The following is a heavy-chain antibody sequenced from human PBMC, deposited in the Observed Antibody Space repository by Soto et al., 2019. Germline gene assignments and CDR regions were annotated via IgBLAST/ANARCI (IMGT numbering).Heavy chain of an antibody. J-gene: IGHJ4*02. CDR1: GFTFSSYE. CDR3: ARGPPTVLNSLYFDY. V-gene: IGHV3-48*03. CDR2: ISSSGSTI. D-gene: IGHD4-17*01. Sequence: GGSLRLSCAASGFTFSSYEMNWVRQAPGKGLEWVSYISSSGSTIYYADSVKGRFTISRDNAKNSLYLQMNSLRAEDTAVYYCARGPPTVLNSLYFDYWGQGTLVTVSS.